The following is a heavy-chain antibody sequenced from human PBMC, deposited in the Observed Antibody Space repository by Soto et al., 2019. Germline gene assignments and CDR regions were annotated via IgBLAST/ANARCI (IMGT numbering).Heavy chain of an antibody. CDR3: ARLLGARIGASNWFDT. CDR2: INQSGSG. V-gene: IGHV4-34*01. Sequence: QVQLQQWGAGLLKPSETLSLTCAVYGGSFSDYYWSWIRQPPGKGLEWIGEINQSGSGNYNPSLRRRVTISLDRTKTQFSLRLSSVTAADTAVYYCARLLGARIGASNWFDTWGQVSLVTVSS. D-gene: IGHD6-13*01. J-gene: IGHJ5*02. CDR1: GGSFSDYY.